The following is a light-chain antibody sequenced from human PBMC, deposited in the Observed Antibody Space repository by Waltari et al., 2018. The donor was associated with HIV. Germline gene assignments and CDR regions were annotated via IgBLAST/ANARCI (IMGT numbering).Light chain of an antibody. CDR2: DAS. V-gene: IGKV1-9*01. Sequence: DIQLPQSPSFVSASVGDRVTITCRARQGVSSYVAWYQQKPGKAPNLLVFDASTLESGVPSRFSGSASGTDFTLTISSLQPEDLATYYCQELFTFGPGTKVEIK. J-gene: IGKJ3*01. CDR3: QELFT. CDR1: QGVSSY.